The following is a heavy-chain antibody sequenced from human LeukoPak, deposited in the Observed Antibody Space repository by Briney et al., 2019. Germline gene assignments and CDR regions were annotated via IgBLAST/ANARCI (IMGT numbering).Heavy chain of an antibody. CDR3: ARVSSGWYMAADY. CDR1: GGSFNGYY. CDR2: INHSGST. V-gene: IGHV4-34*01. Sequence: SETLSLTCAVYGGSFNGYYWSWIRQPPGKGLEWIGEINHSGSTNYSPSLKSRVTLSVDTSKNQFSLKLSSVTAADTAVYYCARVSSGWYMAADYWGQGTLVTVSS. J-gene: IGHJ4*02. D-gene: IGHD6-19*01.